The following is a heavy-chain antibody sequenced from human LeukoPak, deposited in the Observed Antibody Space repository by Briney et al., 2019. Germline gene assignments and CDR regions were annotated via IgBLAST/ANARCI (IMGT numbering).Heavy chain of an antibody. V-gene: IGHV3-21*01. CDR2: ISSSSSYI. CDR3: ARVSDFWSGYSH. Sequence: SGGSLRLSCAASGFTFSSYGMHWVRQAPGKGLEWVSSISSSSSYIYYADSVKGRFTISRDNAKNSLYLQMNSLRAEDTAVYYCARVSDFWSGYSHWGQGTLVTVSS. J-gene: IGHJ4*02. D-gene: IGHD3-3*01. CDR1: GFTFSSYG.